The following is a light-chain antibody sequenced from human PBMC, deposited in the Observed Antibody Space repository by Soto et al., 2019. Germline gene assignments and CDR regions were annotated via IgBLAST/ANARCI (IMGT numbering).Light chain of an antibody. V-gene: IGKV3-11*01. Sequence: VMTQAPATLSVSPGERATLSCRASQTINNNIAWYQLKDGQVPRLLIYGASTRATDIPARFSGSGSETDFTLTISSLEPEDFAVYYCQQRSNWQTFGQGTRLEIK. CDR2: GAS. J-gene: IGKJ5*01. CDR1: QTINNN. CDR3: QQRSNWQT.